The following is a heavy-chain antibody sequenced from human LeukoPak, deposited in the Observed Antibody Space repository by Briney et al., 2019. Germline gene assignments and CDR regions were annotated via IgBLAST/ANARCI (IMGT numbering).Heavy chain of an antibody. D-gene: IGHD4-17*01. CDR2: ISSSGSTI. Sequence: GGSLRLSCAASGFTFSDYYMSWIRQAPGKGLEWVSYISSSGSTIYYADSVKGRFTISRDNAKNSLYLQMNSLRAEDTAVYYCARELTTVTTKASAFDIWGQGTMVTVSS. V-gene: IGHV3-11*04. CDR1: GFTFSDYY. CDR3: ARELTTVTTKASAFDI. J-gene: IGHJ3*02.